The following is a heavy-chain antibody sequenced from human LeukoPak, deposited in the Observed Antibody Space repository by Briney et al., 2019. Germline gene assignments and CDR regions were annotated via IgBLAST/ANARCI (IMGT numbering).Heavy chain of an antibody. J-gene: IGHJ4*02. CDR2: ISWNSGSI. V-gene: IGHV3-9*01. Sequence: GGSLRLSCAASGFTFDDYAMHWVRQASGKGLEWVSGISWNSGSIGYADSVKGRFTISRDNAKTSLYLQMNSLRAEDTAVYYCARDLSGVTGYTYGRGIDYWGQGTLVTVSS. D-gene: IGHD5-18*01. CDR3: ARDLSGVTGYTYGRGIDY. CDR1: GFTFDDYA.